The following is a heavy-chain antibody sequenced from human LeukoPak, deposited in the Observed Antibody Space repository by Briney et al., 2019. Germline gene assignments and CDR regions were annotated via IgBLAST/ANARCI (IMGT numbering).Heavy chain of an antibody. J-gene: IGHJ4*02. CDR3: ARALPSSWYYFDY. D-gene: IGHD6-13*01. V-gene: IGHV3-48*03. CDR1: GFXFXSYE. Sequence: GALRLSCAASGFXFXSYEMXWXRXAPGXGLEWVSYISSSSSIYYADSVKGRFTISRDNAKNSLYLQMNSLRAEGTAVYYCARALPSSWYYFDYWGQGTLVTVSS. CDR2: ISSSSSI.